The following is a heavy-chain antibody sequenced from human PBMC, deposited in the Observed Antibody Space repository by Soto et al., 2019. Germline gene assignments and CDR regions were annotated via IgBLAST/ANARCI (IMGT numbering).Heavy chain of an antibody. CDR2: INHSGST. CDR1: GGSFSGYY. J-gene: IGHJ4*02. V-gene: IGHV4-34*01. D-gene: IGHD4-17*01. Sequence: SETLSLTCAVYGGSFSGYYWSWIRQPPGKGLEWIGYINHSGSTNYNPSLKSRVTISVDTSKNQFSLKLSSVTAADTAVYYCARRYGATLDYWGQGTLVTVSS. CDR3: ARRYGATLDY.